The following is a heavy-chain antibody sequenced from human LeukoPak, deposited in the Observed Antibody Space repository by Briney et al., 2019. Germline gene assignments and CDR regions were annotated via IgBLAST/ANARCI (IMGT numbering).Heavy chain of an antibody. J-gene: IGHJ6*02. CDR1: GFRFTDYS. CDR3: VKDRPCETCMPMDA. Sequence: GSLRLSCAASGFRFTDYSMSWVRQAPGKGLEWVAGLGRSGEYKYYADSVKGRFTISRDNSKDTVSLQMISLRAQDSAIYFCVKDRPCETCMPMDAWGQGTTVTVSS. V-gene: IGHV3-23*01. CDR2: LGRSGEYK. D-gene: IGHD2-2*01.